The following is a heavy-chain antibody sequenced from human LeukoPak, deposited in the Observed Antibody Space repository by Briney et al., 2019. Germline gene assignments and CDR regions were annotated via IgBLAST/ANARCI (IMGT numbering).Heavy chain of an antibody. V-gene: IGHV4-34*01. CDR3: ARRSGSSSWYGRGWFDP. CDR2: INHSGST. Sequence: PSETLSLTCAVYGGSFSGYYWSWIRQPPGKGLEWIGEINHSGSTNYNPSLKSRVTISVDTSKNQFSLKLSSVTAADTAVYYCARRSGSSSWYGRGWFDPWGQGTLVTVSS. D-gene: IGHD6-13*01. J-gene: IGHJ5*02. CDR1: GGSFSGYY.